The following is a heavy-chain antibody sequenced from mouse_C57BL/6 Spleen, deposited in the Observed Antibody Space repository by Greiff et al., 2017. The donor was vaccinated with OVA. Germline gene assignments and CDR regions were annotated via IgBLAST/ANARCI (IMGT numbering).Heavy chain of an antibody. J-gene: IGHJ4*01. D-gene: IGHD1-2*01. CDR3: ARSTTATYYAMDY. Sequence: QVQLQQPGAELVKPGASVKLSCKASGYTFTSYWMQWVKQRPGQGLEWIGEIDPSDSNTNYTQKFKGKATLTVDTSSSTAYMQLSSLTSEDSAVYYCARSTTATYYAMDYWGQGTTVTVSS. CDR1: GYTFTSYW. V-gene: IGHV1-50*01. CDR2: IDPSDSNT.